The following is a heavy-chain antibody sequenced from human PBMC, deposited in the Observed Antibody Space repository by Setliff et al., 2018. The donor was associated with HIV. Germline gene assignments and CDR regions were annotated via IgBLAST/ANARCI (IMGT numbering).Heavy chain of an antibody. CDR3: ARGRNFWSDYYHYYYMDV. D-gene: IGHD3-3*01. Sequence: SETLSLTCAVYGGSFSGHYWTWIRQPPGKGLEWIGYIDHSGSTNYNPSLKSRVTISADTSKNQFSLKLSSVTTADTAVYYCARGRNFWSDYYHYYYMDVWGKGTMVTVSS. J-gene: IGHJ6*03. CDR1: GGSFSGHY. V-gene: IGHV4-34*01. CDR2: IDHSGST.